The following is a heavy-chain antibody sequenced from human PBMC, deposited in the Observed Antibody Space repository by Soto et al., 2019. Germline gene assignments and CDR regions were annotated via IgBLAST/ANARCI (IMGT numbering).Heavy chain of an antibody. Sequence: GGSLRLSCAASGFTFSDYYMSWIRPAPGKGLEWVSYISSSSSYTNNADSVKGRFTISRDNAKNSLYLQMNSLRAEDTGVYYCARVKEGGYREFDYWGQGTLVTVSS. V-gene: IGHV3-11*06. CDR1: GFTFSDYY. CDR2: ISSSSSYT. CDR3: ARVKEGGYREFDY. J-gene: IGHJ4*02. D-gene: IGHD3-22*01.